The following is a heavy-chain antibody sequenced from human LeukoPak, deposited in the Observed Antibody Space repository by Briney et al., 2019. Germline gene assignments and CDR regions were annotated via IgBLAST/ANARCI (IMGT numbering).Heavy chain of an antibody. CDR1: GFTFSSYW. Sequence: GGSLRLSCAASGFTFSSYWMSWVRQAPGKGLEWVANIKQDGSEKYYVDSVKGRFTISRDNAKNSLYLQMNSLRAEDTAVYYCARDRQYYYDSSGYYYGGGAFDIWGQGTMVTVSS. V-gene: IGHV3-7*01. J-gene: IGHJ3*02. CDR3: ARDRQYYYDSSGYYYGGGAFDI. CDR2: IKQDGSEK. D-gene: IGHD3-22*01.